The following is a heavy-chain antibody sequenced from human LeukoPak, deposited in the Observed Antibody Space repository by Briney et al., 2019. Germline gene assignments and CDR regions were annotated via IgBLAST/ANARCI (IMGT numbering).Heavy chain of an antibody. CDR1: GFTFSSYVSSYA. V-gene: IGHV3-23*01. Sequence: LPGGSLRLSCAASGFTFSSYVSSYAMSRVRQAPGKGLEWVSSISDSGGSTYYADSVKGRFTISRDNAENSLYLQMNSLRADDTAVYYCAREYYFYHMDGWGKGTTVTVSS. CDR3: AREYYFYHMDG. J-gene: IGHJ6*03. CDR2: ISDSGGST.